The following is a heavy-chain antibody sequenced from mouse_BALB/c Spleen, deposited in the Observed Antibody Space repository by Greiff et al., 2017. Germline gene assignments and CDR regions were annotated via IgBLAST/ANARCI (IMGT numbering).Heavy chain of an antibody. CDR3: ARIYDGYSWFAY. V-gene: IGHV3-6*02. D-gene: IGHD2-3*01. CDR2: ISYDGSN. J-gene: IGHJ3*01. CDR1: GYSITSGYY. Sequence: EVKLVESGPGLVKPSQSLSLTCSVTGYSITSGYYWNWIRQFPGNKLEWMGYISYDGSNNYNPSLKNRISITRDTSKNQFFLKLNSVTTEDTATYYCARIYDGYSWFAYWGQGTLVTVSA.